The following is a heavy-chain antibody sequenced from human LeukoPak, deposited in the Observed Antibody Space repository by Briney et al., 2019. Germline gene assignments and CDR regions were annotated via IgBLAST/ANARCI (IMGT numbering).Heavy chain of an antibody. D-gene: IGHD3-9*01. CDR3: ARCILTGYYPAFGFDY. Sequence: PGGSLRLSCAASGFTFSSYSMNWVRQAPGKGLEWVSSISSSSSYIYYADSVKGRFTISRDNAKNSLYLQMNSLRAEDTAVYYCARCILTGYYPAFGFDYWGQGTLVTVSS. J-gene: IGHJ4*02. CDR1: GFTFSSYS. CDR2: ISSSSSYI. V-gene: IGHV3-21*01.